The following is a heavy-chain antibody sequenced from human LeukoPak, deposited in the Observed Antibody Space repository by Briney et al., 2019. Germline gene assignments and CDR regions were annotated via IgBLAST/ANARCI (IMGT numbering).Heavy chain of an antibody. CDR1: GYNFSSYW. J-gene: IGHJ5*02. CDR2: IYAGDSDT. V-gene: IGHV5-51*01. D-gene: IGHD7-27*01. CDR3: ARQLKTNWAFGP. Sequence: GESLKISCKGSGYNFSSYWIGWVRQMPGNGLQWMGIIYAGDSDTKYSPSFQGQVTISVDQSNTTAFLQWSTLKSSDTAIYYCARQLKTNWAFGPWGQGTLVTVSS.